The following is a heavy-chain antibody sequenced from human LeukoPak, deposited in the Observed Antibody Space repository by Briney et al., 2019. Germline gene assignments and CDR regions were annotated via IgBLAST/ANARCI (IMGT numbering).Heavy chain of an antibody. V-gene: IGHV3-7*05. D-gene: IGHD3-10*01. CDR3: AREMSWSGRDY. Sequence: AGGSLRLSCAASGFAFSSYWMSWVRQALGKGLEWVANIKQDGSEKNYVGSVKGRFTISRDNAKSSLYLQMNSLRAEDTAVYYCAREMSWSGRDYWGQGTLVTVSS. J-gene: IGHJ4*02. CDR1: GFAFSSYW. CDR2: IKQDGSEK.